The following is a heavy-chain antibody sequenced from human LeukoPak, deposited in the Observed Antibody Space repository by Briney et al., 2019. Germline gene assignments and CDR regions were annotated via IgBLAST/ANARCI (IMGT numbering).Heavy chain of an antibody. Sequence: GGSLRLSCAASGFTVRTSHMSWIRQAPGKGLEWVAVISYDGSNKYYADSVKGRFTIARDNAKNSLYLQMNSLRAEDTALYHCARAAPDLYYYYGMDVWGQGTTVTVSS. D-gene: IGHD1-14*01. CDR2: ISYDGSNK. J-gene: IGHJ6*02. CDR3: ARAAPDLYYYYGMDV. CDR1: GFTVRTSH. V-gene: IGHV3-30*03.